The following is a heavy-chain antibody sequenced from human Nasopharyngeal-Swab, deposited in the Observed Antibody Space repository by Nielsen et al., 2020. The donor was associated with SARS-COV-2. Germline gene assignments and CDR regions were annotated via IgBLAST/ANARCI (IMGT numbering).Heavy chain of an antibody. V-gene: IGHV3-48*04. D-gene: IGHD3-16*01. CDR3: ARGGGVGYDFDY. Sequence: GESLKISCAASGFTFSSYAMNWVRQAPGKGLEWVSYISSSGSTIYYADSVKGRFTISRDNAKNTLYLQMNSLRAEDTAVYYCARGGGVGYDFDYWGQGTLVTVSS. CDR2: ISSSGSTI. CDR1: GFTFSSYA. J-gene: IGHJ4*02.